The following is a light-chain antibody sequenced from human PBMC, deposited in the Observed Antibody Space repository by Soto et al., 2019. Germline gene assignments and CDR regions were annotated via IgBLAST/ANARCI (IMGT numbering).Light chain of an antibody. CDR1: QSVSSY. Sequence: EIVLTQFPATLSLSPGDGATLSCRASQSVSSYLAWYQQRRGQAPRLLIYDSSNRATGIPARFSGSGSGTDFSLIISSLEPEDFAVYYCQQRSGWPLTFGGGTRVEIK. CDR2: DSS. J-gene: IGKJ4*01. CDR3: QQRSGWPLT. V-gene: IGKV3-11*01.